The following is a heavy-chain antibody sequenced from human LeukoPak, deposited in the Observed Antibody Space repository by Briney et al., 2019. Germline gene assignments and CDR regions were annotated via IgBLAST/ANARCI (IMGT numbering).Heavy chain of an antibody. Sequence: PSETLSLTGTVSGGSISSYYWSWIRQPPGKGLEWIGYIYYSGSTNYNPSLKSRVTISVDTSKNQFSLKLSSVTAADTAVYYCARRGYDYVWGSYRYYFDYWGQGTLVTVSS. CDR3: ARRGYDYVWGSYRYYFDY. V-gene: IGHV4-59*08. J-gene: IGHJ4*02. CDR1: GGSISSYY. CDR2: IYYSGST. D-gene: IGHD3-16*02.